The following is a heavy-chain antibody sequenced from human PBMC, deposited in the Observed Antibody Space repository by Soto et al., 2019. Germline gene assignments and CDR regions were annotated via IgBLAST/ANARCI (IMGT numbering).Heavy chain of an antibody. J-gene: IGHJ6*02. CDR1: GYSFTSYW. Sequence: GESLKISCKGSGYSFTSYWISWVRQMPGKGLEWMGRIDPSDSYTNYSPSFQGHVTISADNSKNTLYLQMNSLRAEDTAVYYCAKEFITGTEYYYYGMDVWGQGTTVTVSS. CDR2: IDPSDSYT. V-gene: IGHV5-10-1*01. D-gene: IGHD1-7*01. CDR3: AKEFITGTEYYYYGMDV.